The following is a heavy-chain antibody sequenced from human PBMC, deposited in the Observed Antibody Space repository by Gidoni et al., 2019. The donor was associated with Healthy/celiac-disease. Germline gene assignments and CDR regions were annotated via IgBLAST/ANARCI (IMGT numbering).Heavy chain of an antibody. CDR2: IYYSGST. CDR3: ARQGGKYSYGS. J-gene: IGHJ5*02. CDR1: GGSISSSSYY. D-gene: IGHD5-18*01. Sequence: QLQLQESGPGLVKPSETLSLTCTVSGGSISSSSYYWGWIRQPPGKGLEWIGSIYYSGSTYYNPSLKSRVTISVDTSKNQFSLKLSSVTAADTAVYYCARQGGKYSYGSWGQGTLVTVSS. V-gene: IGHV4-39*01.